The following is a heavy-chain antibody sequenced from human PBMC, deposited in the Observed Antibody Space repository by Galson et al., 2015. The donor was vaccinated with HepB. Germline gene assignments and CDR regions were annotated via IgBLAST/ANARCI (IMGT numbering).Heavy chain of an antibody. Sequence: SLRLSCAASGFTFDDYAMHWVRHAPGKGLEWVSGISWNSGSIGYADSVKGRFTISRDNAKNSLYLQMHSLRAEDTAVYYCARGSRTFDSWGQGTLVTVPS. CDR3: ARGSRTFDS. J-gene: IGHJ4*02. CDR2: ISWNSGSI. D-gene: IGHD3/OR15-3a*01. CDR1: GFTFDDYA. V-gene: IGHV3-9*01.